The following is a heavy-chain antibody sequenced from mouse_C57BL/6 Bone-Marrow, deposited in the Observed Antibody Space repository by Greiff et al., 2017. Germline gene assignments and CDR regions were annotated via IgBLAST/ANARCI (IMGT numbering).Heavy chain of an antibody. V-gene: IGHV1-82*01. Sequence: VQLQQSGPGLVKPGASVTISCQASGYAFRSSWMNWVKRRPGGGLEWIWRFYPGDGDTNYNGKFKGQATLTADKSSSTAYMQRSSLTSEDSAVYFCARGRDYYGSRFAYWGQGTSVTVSA. CDR3: ARGRDYYGSRFAY. CDR1: GYAFRSSW. CDR2: FYPGDGDT. J-gene: IGHJ3*01. D-gene: IGHD1-1*01.